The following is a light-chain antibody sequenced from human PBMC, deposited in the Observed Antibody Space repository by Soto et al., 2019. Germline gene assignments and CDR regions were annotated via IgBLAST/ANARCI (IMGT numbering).Light chain of an antibody. CDR1: QTIMTY. CDR2: AAS. CDR3: QQSYGVPRT. V-gene: IGKV1-39*01. J-gene: IGKJ1*01. Sequence: DIQRTQAPSSLSASLGDAVTITCRASQTIMTYLNWYQLKPGKPPRLLIYAASSLHSGVPSRFSGSGSGTDFALTISSLQPEDFATYYCQQSYGVPRTFGQGTKVDI.